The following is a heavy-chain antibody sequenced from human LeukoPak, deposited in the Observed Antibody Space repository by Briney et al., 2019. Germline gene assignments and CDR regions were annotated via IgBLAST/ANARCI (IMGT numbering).Heavy chain of an antibody. D-gene: IGHD3-9*01. V-gene: IGHV3-23*01. J-gene: IGHJ5*02. CDR3: AKDPTSVGGRHDWLLDS. CDR2: IGFGDDSA. Sequence: GGSLRLSCAASGFTFNNYAMSWVRQAPGKGLEWVSTIGFGDDSAYYAGSVKGRFTISRDNSKNTLYLQMNYLRAEDTAVYYCAKDPTSVGGRHDWLLDSWGRGTLVTVSS. CDR1: GFTFNNYA.